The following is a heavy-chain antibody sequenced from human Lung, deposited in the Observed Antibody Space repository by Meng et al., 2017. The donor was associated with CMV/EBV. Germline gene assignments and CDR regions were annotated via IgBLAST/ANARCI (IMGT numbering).Heavy chain of an antibody. D-gene: IGHD1-1*01. Sequence: QVQLPESGPGLVRPSETLSLTCSVSGGSISSSTYYWAWIRQPPGKGLEWIGSLYDSGSTYYHPSLKSRVTISVDTSKTYFSLKLRSVTAADTAVYYCARDLEYWGQGTLVTVSS. CDR3: ARDLEY. J-gene: IGHJ4*02. CDR2: LYDSGST. CDR1: GGSISSSTYY. V-gene: IGHV4-39*07.